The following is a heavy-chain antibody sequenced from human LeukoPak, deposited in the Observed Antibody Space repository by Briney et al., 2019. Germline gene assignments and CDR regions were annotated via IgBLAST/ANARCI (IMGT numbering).Heavy chain of an antibody. CDR2: ISGSGGST. Sequence: GGTLRLSCAASGFTFSSYGMSWVRQAPGKGLEWVSAISGSGGSTYYADSVKGRFTISRDNSKNTLYLQMNSLRAEDTAVYYCAKDHSSGWYGYYFDYWGQGTLVTVSS. CDR3: AKDHSSGWYGYYFDY. D-gene: IGHD6-19*01. J-gene: IGHJ4*02. V-gene: IGHV3-23*01. CDR1: GFTFSSYG.